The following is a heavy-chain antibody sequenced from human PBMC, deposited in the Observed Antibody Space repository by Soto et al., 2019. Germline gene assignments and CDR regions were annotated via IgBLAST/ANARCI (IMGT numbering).Heavy chain of an antibody. CDR1: GGPISSGDYY. Sequence: PSETLSLTCTVSGGPISSGDYYWSWIRQPPGKGLEWIGCIYYSGSTYYNPSLKSRVTISVDTSKNQFSLKLSSVTAADTAAYYCASHRGSSSTPSEWGQGTPVTVSS. CDR3: ASHRGSSSTPSE. D-gene: IGHD6-6*01. J-gene: IGHJ4*02. CDR2: IYYSGST. V-gene: IGHV4-30-4*01.